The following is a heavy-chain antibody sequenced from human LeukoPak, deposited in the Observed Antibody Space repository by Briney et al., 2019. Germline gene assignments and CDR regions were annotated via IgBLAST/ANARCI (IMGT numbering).Heavy chain of an antibody. CDR2: IYTSGRT. V-gene: IGHV4-4*07. Sequence: SETLSLTCTVSGDSMSNFCWLWIRQSAGKGLEWIGRIYTSGRTNYNPSLETRVTMSIDTTNNQFSLKLNSVTAADTAIYYCAREYDRGSNDHWGQGTLVTVSS. CDR3: AREYDRGSNDH. J-gene: IGHJ4*02. CDR1: GDSMSNFC. D-gene: IGHD1-14*01.